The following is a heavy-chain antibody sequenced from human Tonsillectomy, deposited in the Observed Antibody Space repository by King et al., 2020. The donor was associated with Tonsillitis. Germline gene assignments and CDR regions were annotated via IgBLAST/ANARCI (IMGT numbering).Heavy chain of an antibody. Sequence: QLQESGPGLVKPSETLSLTCSISGGSISRSDYFWVWIRQPPGKGLEWIGAIYSSGSTYYNPSLKSRVTISVDTSKNQFSLKLSSVTAADEAVYYCARHAAPETYESSGYNNWFDPWGQGTLVTVSS. V-gene: IGHV4-39*01. CDR3: ARHAAPETYESSGYNNWFDP. D-gene: IGHD3-22*01. J-gene: IGHJ5*02. CDR2: IYSSGST. CDR1: GGSISRSDYF.